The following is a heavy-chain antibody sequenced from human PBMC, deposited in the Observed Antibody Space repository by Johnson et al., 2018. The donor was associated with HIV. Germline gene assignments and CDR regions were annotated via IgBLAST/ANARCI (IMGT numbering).Heavy chain of an antibody. J-gene: IGHJ3*02. CDR3: AKEGAYYYDSSGLNDAFDI. Sequence: VQLVESVGGVVRPGGSLRLSCAASGFTFDDYGMSWVRQAPGKGLEWVSGSNWNGGSTGYGDSVKGRFTISRDNAKNSLYLQMNSLRAEDTALYYCAKEGAYYYDSSGLNDAFDIWGQGTMVTVSS. CDR2: SNWNGGST. CDR1: GFTFDDYG. D-gene: IGHD3-22*01. V-gene: IGHV3-20*04.